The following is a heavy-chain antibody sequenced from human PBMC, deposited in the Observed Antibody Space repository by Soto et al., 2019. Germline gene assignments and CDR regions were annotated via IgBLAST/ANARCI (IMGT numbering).Heavy chain of an antibody. V-gene: IGHV4-4*02. J-gene: IGHJ4*02. CDR3: ASSEATVLDS. CDR1: GGSMSSSNW. Sequence: QVQLQESGPGLVKPSGTLSLTCIVSGGSMSSSNWWNWVRQSPGKGLEWIGETHPSGRTNYSPSLKSRVTISIDKSKNQFSLQLTSVTAADTAVYYCASSEATVLDSWGQGTLVTVSS. D-gene: IGHD4-17*01. CDR2: THPSGRT.